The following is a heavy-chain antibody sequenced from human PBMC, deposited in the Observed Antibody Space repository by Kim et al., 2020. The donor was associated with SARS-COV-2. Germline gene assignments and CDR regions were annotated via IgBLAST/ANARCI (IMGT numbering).Heavy chain of an antibody. Sequence: GGSLRLSCVASGFMTADYALHWVRQVPGKGLEWVSGIMWNGGYTGYADSVKGRFTISRDNAKNTLYLQMNSLRVEDTALYYCGKDERPGGLEIWGQGTKVTVSS. D-gene: IGHD3-10*01. V-gene: IGHV3-9*02. CDR2: IMWNGGYT. CDR3: GKDERPGGLEI. CDR1: GFMTADYA. J-gene: IGHJ3*02.